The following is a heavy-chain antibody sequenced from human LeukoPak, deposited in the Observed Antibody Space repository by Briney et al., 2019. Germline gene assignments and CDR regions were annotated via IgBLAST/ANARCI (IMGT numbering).Heavy chain of an antibody. CDR2: LKSKTDGGAT. D-gene: IGHD4-17*01. J-gene: IGHJ4*02. CDR1: GFTFSNAW. CDR3: THDYGDRGGFDY. Sequence: GGSLRLSCAGSGFTFSNAWMSGVRQAPGKGLEWVGRLKSKTDGGATDYAAPVKGRFTISRDDSKNTLYLQMNSLKTEDTAVYYCTHDYGDRGGFDYWGQGTLVTVSS. V-gene: IGHV3-15*01.